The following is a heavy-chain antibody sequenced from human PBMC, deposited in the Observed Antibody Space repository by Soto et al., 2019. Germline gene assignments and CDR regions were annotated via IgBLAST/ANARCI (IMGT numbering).Heavy chain of an antibody. CDR1: GFTFSSYS. CDR3: ARDVGETRYYDYVWGSSRPSRKFEY. Sequence: GGSLRLSCAASGFTFSSYSMNWVRQAPGKGLEWVSSISSSSSYIYYADSVKGRFTISRDNAKNSLYLQMNSLRAEDTAVYYCARDVGETRYYDYVWGSSRPSRKFEYWGQGTLVTVSS. D-gene: IGHD3-16*02. J-gene: IGHJ4*02. V-gene: IGHV3-21*01. CDR2: ISSSSSYI.